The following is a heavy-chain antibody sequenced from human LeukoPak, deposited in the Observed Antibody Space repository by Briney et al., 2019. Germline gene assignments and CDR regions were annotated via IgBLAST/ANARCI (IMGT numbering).Heavy chain of an antibody. CDR2: ISSSSSTI. J-gene: IGHJ4*01. Sequence: GGSLRLSCAASGFTFSSYSMNWVRQAPGKGLEWVSYISSSSSTIYYADSVKGRFTISRDNAKNSLYLQMNSLRAEATAVYYCTRHLEWLLSYFDFWYQGTLVTVST. CDR1: GFTFSSYS. D-gene: IGHD3-3*01. V-gene: IGHV3-48*01. CDR3: TRHLEWLLSYFDF.